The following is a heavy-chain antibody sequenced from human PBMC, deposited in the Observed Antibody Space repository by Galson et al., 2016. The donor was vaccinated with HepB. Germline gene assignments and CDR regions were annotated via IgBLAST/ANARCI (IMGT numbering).Heavy chain of an antibody. CDR1: GFTFSDYP. CDR3: ARGATMPVAGIRFDY. CDR2: VFHSGSP. V-gene: IGHV4-4*02. J-gene: IGHJ4*02. Sequence: LRLSCAASGFTFSDYPMTWVRQPPGKGLEWIGEVFHSGSPKYNPSLKGRVTMSVDKSKNQFSLELTAVTAADTAVYYCARGATMPVAGIRFDYWGQGALVTVSS. D-gene: IGHD6-19*01.